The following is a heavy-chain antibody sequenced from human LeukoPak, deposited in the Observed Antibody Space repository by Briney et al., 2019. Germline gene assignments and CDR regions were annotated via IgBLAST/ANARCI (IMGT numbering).Heavy chain of an antibody. CDR3: ARAFGVSGTTSGFDI. J-gene: IGHJ3*02. D-gene: IGHD1-7*01. V-gene: IGHV3-30*02. CDR1: GFTVSNSG. CDR2: IGSDVSYK. Sequence: GGSLRLSCAASGFTVSNSGMHWVRQAPGKGLEWVAFIGSDVSYKQYADSVKGRFTISRDNAKNSLYLQMNSLRAEDTAVYYCARAFGVSGTTSGFDIWGQGTMVTVSS.